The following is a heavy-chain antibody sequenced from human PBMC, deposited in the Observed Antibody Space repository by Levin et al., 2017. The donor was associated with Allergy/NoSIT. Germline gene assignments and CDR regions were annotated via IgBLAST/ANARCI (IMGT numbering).Heavy chain of an antibody. CDR1: GVTFNKYW. D-gene: IGHD3-16*01. Sequence: PAGGSLRLSCVASGVTFNKYWMGWVRQAPGKGLEWVANIRQDGSEKYYVDSVEGRFTISRDNTKNSLYLQMNTLRVEDTAIYYCANHLGEIWGQGAMVTVSS. V-gene: IGHV3-7*05. CDR3: ANHLGEI. J-gene: IGHJ3*02. CDR2: IRQDGSEK.